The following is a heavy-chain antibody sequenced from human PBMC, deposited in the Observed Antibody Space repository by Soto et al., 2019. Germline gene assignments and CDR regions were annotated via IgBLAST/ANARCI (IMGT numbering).Heavy chain of an antibody. V-gene: IGHV5-51*01. CDR3: ARHGFYGDYASNYFDP. J-gene: IGHJ5*02. CDR1: GYNFATYW. CDR2: IYPGDSDS. Sequence: GESLKISCEGFGYNFATYWIAWVRQMPGKGLEYMGIIYPGDSDSRYSPSFQGQVTFSADKSISTAYMQWSSLKASDTAMYYCARHGFYGDYASNYFDPWGQGTLVTVSS. D-gene: IGHD4-17*01.